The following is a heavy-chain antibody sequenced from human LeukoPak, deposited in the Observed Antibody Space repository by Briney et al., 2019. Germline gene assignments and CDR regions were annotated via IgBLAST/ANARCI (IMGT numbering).Heavy chain of an antibody. D-gene: IGHD3-3*01. J-gene: IGHJ4*02. CDR1: GFTFSSYA. CDR3: AKGFPSRTLFGSGYSDY. V-gene: IGHV3-23*01. CDR2: ISGSGSST. Sequence: PGGSLRLSCAASGFTFSSYAMSWVRQAPGKGLEWVSAISGSGSSTYYTDSVKGRFTISRDNSKNTVYLQMNSLRLDDTAVYYCAKGFPSRTLFGSGYSDYWGQGTLVTVSS.